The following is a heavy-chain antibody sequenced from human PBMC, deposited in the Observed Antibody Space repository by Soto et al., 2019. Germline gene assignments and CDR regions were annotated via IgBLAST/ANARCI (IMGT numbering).Heavy chain of an antibody. V-gene: IGHV1-18*01. CDR3: ARDVGTIFGVVICHGDY. J-gene: IGHJ4*02. CDR2: ISAYNGNT. D-gene: IGHD3-3*01. CDR1: GYTFTSYG. Sequence: QVQLVQSGAEVKKPGASVKVSCKASGYTFTSYGVSWVRQAPGQGREWMGWISAYNGNTNYAQKLQSRVTMTTDTSTSTAYMEVRSLRSDDTAVYYCARDVGTIFGVVICHGDYWGQGTLVTVSS.